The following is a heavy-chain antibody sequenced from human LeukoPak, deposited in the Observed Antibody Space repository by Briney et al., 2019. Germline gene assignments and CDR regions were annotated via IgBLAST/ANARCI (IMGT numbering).Heavy chain of an antibody. CDR1: GYTFTGYY. J-gene: IGHJ4*02. Sequence: GASVKVSCKASGYTFTGYYMHWVRQAPGQGLEWMGWINPNSGDTNYAQKFQGRVTVTRDTSISTAYMELSGLTSDDTAVYYCARSAISAYPIDYWGQGTLVTVSS. D-gene: IGHD3-22*01. CDR2: INPNSGDT. V-gene: IGHV1-2*02. CDR3: ARSAISAYPIDY.